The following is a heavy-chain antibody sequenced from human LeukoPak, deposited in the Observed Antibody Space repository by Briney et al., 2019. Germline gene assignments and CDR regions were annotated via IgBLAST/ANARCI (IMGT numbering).Heavy chain of an antibody. CDR2: INSDESRA. D-gene: IGHD3-3*01. V-gene: IGHV3-74*01. CDR3: ARGPTTIFGVVIIENDEYYFDY. J-gene: IGHJ4*02. Sequence: GGSLRLSCAASGFTFSSYWMHWVRQAPGKGLVWVSDINSDESRASYADSVKGRFTIFRDNAKNTLYLQMNSLRAEDTAVYYCARGPTTIFGVVIIENDEYYFDYWGQGTLVTVSS. CDR1: GFTFSSYW.